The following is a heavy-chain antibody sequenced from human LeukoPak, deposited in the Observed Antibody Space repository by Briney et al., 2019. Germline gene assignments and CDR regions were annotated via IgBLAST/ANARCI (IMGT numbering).Heavy chain of an antibody. CDR1: GGSISSGDYF. CDR3: ARGMEYYYGMDV. V-gene: IGHV4-30-4*01. Sequence: PSETLSRTCTVSGGSISSGDYFWNWIRQPPGKGLEWIGYIYYTGSTYYKPSLKSRITMSLDTSKNQFSLKLTSVTAADTAVYYCARGMEYYYGMDVWGQGTTVTVSS. D-gene: IGHD3-3*01. J-gene: IGHJ6*02. CDR2: IYYTGST.